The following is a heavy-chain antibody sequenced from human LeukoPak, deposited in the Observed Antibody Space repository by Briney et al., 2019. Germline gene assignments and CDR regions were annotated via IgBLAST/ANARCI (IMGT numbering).Heavy chain of an antibody. CDR3: ARDPLYSSSWYVVYYYYGMDV. CDR1: GGSISSGDYY. Sequence: PSQTLSLTCTVSGGSISSGDYYWSWIRQPPGKGLEWIGYIYYSGSTYYNPSLKSRVTISVDTSKNQFSLKLSSVTAADTAVYYCARDPLYSSSWYVVYYYYGMDVWGQGTTVTVSS. D-gene: IGHD6-13*01. CDR2: IYYSGST. V-gene: IGHV4-30-4*01. J-gene: IGHJ6*02.